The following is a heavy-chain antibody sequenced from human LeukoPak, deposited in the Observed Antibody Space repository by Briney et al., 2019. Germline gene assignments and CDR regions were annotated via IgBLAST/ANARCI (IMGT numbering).Heavy chain of an antibody. CDR3: ARIMRVDYGTYYFDY. J-gene: IGHJ4*02. D-gene: IGHD4/OR15-4a*01. CDR1: GFTFSDHY. V-gene: IGHV3-72*01. CDR2: ARNRGNGYTT. Sequence: GGSLRLSCAAFGFTFSDHYIDWVRQAPGKGLEWVGRARNRGNGYTTQYAASVKGRFTFSRDDSENTVYLQMNSLKTEDTAVYFCARIMRVDYGTYYFDYWGQGTLVTVSS.